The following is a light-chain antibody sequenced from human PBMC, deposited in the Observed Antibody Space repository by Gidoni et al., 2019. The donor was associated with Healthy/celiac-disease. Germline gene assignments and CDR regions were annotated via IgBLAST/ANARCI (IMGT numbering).Light chain of an antibody. V-gene: IGKV1-39*01. CDR3: QQSYSTPRLT. J-gene: IGKJ4*01. CDR2: AAS. CDR1: QSIRSY. Sequence: DIQMTQSPSSLSASVGDRVTITCRASQSIRSYLNWYQQKPGKAHKLLLYAASSLQSGVPSRFSGSGSGTDFTLTISSLPPEDFATYYCQQSYSTPRLTFGGGTKVEIK.